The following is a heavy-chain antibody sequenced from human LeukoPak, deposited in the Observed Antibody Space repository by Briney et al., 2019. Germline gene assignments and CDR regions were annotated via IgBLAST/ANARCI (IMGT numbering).Heavy chain of an antibody. V-gene: IGHV1-2*02. J-gene: IGHJ4*02. Sequence: GASVKVSCKASGYTFTGYYMHWVRQAPGQGLEWMGWINPNSGGTNYAQKFQGRVTMTRDTSISTAYMELSRLRSDDTAVYYCASPQSVAGTENDYWGQGTLVTVSS. D-gene: IGHD6-19*01. CDR1: GYTFTGYY. CDR3: ASPQSVAGTENDY. CDR2: INPNSGGT.